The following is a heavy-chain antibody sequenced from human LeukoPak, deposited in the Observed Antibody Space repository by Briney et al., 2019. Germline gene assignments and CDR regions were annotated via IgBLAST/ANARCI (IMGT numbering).Heavy chain of an antibody. J-gene: IGHJ4*02. Sequence: ASVKVSCKASGYTFTGYYIHWVRQAPGQGLEWMGWINPNSGDTSSAQKFQGRVTMTRDTSISTVYMELTRLRSDDTAVYYCARFNDRGGSGGGFDHWGQETLVTVSS. V-gene: IGHV1-2*02. D-gene: IGHD2-15*01. CDR1: GYTFTGYY. CDR2: INPNSGDT. CDR3: ARFNDRGGSGGGFDH.